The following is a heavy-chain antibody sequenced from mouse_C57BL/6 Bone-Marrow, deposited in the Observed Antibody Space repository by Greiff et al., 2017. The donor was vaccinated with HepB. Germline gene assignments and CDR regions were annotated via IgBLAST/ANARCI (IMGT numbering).Heavy chain of an antibody. J-gene: IGHJ3*01. CDR3: ARLTGTWFAY. D-gene: IGHD4-1*01. Sequence: QVQLQQSGAELVRPGTSVKVSCKASGYAFTNYLIEWVKQRPGQGLEWIGVINPGSGGTNYNEKFKGKATLTADKSSSTAYMQLSSLTSEDSAVYFCARLTGTWFAYWGQGTLVTVSA. CDR1: GYAFTNYL. V-gene: IGHV1-54*01. CDR2: INPGSGGT.